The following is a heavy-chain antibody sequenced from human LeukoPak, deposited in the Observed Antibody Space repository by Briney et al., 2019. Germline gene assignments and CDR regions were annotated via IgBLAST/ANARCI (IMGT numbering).Heavy chain of an antibody. Sequence: PGRSLRLSCAASGFTFSSYGMHWVRQAPGKGLGWVAVISYDGSNKYYADSVKGRFTISRDNSKNTLYLQMNSLRAEDTAVYYCAKGLTTVTNPDFDYWGQGTLVTVSS. CDR2: ISYDGSNK. J-gene: IGHJ4*02. CDR3: AKGLTTVTNPDFDY. V-gene: IGHV3-30*18. D-gene: IGHD4-17*01. CDR1: GFTFSSYG.